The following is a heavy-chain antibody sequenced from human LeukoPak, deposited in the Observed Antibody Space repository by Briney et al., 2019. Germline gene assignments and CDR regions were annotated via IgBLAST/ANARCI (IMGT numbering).Heavy chain of an antibody. D-gene: IGHD3-22*01. Sequence: PGGSLRLSCAASGFTFSSYAMHWVRQAPGKGLEWVAVISYDGSNKYYADSVKGRFTISRDNAKNMLYLQMNSLRAEDTAVYYCAKSGYYSYDAFDIWGQGTMVTVSS. CDR2: ISYDGSNK. V-gene: IGHV3-30-3*01. CDR1: GFTFSSYA. J-gene: IGHJ3*02. CDR3: AKSGYYSYDAFDI.